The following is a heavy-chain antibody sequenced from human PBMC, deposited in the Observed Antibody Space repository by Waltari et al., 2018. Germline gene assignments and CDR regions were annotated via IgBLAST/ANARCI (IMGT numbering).Heavy chain of an antibody. V-gene: IGHV4-34*01. Sequence: QVQLQQWGAGLLKPSETLSLTCAVYGGSFSGYYWSWIRQPPGKGLEWIGEINHSGSTNYNPSLKSRVTISVDTSKNQFSLKLSSVTAADTAVYYCARGVVVVVAATKGYYMDVWGKGTTVTVSS. CDR3: ARGVVVVVAATKGYYMDV. J-gene: IGHJ6*03. CDR1: GGSFSGYY. CDR2: INHSGST. D-gene: IGHD2-15*01.